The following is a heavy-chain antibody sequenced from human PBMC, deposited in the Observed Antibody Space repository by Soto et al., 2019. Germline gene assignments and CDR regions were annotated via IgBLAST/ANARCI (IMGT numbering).Heavy chain of an antibody. Sequence: GGSLRLSCAASGFTFSSYGMHWVRQAPGKGLEWVAVISYDGSNKYYADSVKGRFTISRDNSKNTLYLQMNSLRAEDTAVYYCAKFDAINPLPHDARRQPLLSPLSFDYWGQGTLVTVSS. J-gene: IGHJ4*02. V-gene: IGHV3-30*18. CDR3: AKFDAINPLPHDARRQPLLSPLSFDY. CDR1: GFTFSSYG. CDR2: ISYDGSNK. D-gene: IGHD2-2*01.